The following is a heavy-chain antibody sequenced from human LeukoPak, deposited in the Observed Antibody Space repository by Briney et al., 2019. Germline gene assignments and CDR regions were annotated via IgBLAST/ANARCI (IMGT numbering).Heavy chain of an antibody. Sequence: GGSLRLSRAASGFTFSRYWMSWVRQAPGEGLEWVANVKEDGSEKYYVDSVEGGFTISRDNAKNSLSLEMNRLRAEDTAVYYCARVSGSGSYYNVYYYGMDVWGQGTTVTVSS. D-gene: IGHD3-10*01. CDR3: ARVSGSGSYYNVYYYGMDV. CDR1: GFTFSRYW. V-gene: IGHV3-7*01. CDR2: VKEDGSEK. J-gene: IGHJ6*02.